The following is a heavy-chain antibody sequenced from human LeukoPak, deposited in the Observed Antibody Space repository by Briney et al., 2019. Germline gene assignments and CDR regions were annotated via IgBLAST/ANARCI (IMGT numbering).Heavy chain of an antibody. CDR3: ARDDSADYGYNEGRDY. CDR1: GFTFSSYW. V-gene: IGHV3-74*01. J-gene: IGHJ4*02. Sequence: GGSLRLSCAASGFTFSSYWMHWVRQAPGKGLVWVSRINSDGNSTSYADSVKGRFTISRDNAKNTLYLQMNSLRAEDTAVYYCARDDSADYGYNEGRDYWGQGTLVTVSS. D-gene: IGHD4-17*01. CDR2: INSDGNST.